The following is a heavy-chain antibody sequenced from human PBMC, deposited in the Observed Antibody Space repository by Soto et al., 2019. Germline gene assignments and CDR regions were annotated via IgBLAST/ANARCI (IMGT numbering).Heavy chain of an antibody. CDR1: GFTFSSYT. J-gene: IGHJ4*02. D-gene: IGHD1-20*01. CDR2: ISSSSSYI. CDR3: ARKLIIGTTRGSYFNH. Sequence: GGSLRLSCAASGFTFSSYTMNWVRQAPGKGLEWVSSISSSSSYIYYADSVKGRFTISRDNAKNSLYLQMNGLRAEDTAVYYWARKLIIGTTRGSYFNHWGQGTLVTVSS. V-gene: IGHV3-21*01.